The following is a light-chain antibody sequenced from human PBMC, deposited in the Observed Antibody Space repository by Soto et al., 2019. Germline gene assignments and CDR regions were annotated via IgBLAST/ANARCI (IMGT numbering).Light chain of an antibody. CDR3: SAYAGFNNVL. CDR1: SSDVGGFKY. V-gene: IGLV2-8*01. CDR2: EVN. Sequence: QSVLTRPPSASGSPGQSVTISCTGTSSDVGGFKYVSWYQQKSGKAPKLIIYEVNERPSGVPDRFSGSKSDNTASLTVSGLQAEDEADYYCSAYAGFNNVLFGGGTKLTVL. J-gene: IGLJ2*01.